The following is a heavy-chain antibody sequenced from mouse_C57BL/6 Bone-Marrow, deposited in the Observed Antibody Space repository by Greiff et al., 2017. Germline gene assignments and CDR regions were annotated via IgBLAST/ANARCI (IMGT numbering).Heavy chain of an antibody. D-gene: IGHD2-4*01. CDR1: GYTFTSYW. Sequence: VQLQQPGAELVRPGSSVKLSCKASGYTFTSYWMHWVKQRPIQGLEWIGNIDPSDSETHYNQKFKDKATLTVDKSSSTAHMQLSSLTSEDSAVYYCARCDYDGLYAMDYWGQGTSVTVSS. V-gene: IGHV1-52*01. J-gene: IGHJ4*01. CDR3: ARCDYDGLYAMDY. CDR2: IDPSDSET.